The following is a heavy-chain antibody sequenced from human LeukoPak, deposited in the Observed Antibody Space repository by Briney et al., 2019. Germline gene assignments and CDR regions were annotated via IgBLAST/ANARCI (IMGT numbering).Heavy chain of an antibody. CDR2: IYHSGST. J-gene: IGHJ6*03. CDR1: GYSISSGYY. D-gene: IGHD6-13*01. CDR3: ARESIAAERYYYYYMDV. Sequence: SETLSLTCTVSGYSISSGYYWGWIRQPPGKGLEWIGSIYHSGSTYYNPSLKSRVTISVDTSKNQFSLKLSSVTAADTAVYYCARESIAAERYYYYYMDVWGKGTTVTISS. V-gene: IGHV4-38-2*02.